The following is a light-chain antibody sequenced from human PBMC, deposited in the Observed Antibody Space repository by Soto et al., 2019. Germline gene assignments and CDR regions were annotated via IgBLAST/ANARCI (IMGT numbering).Light chain of an antibody. Sequence: QSVLTQPASVSGSPGQSITISCTGTSSDVGGYNYVSWYQQHPGKAPKLMIYDVSNRPSGVSNRFSGSKSGNTASLTISGLQAEHEADYYCSSYTSSSTSAFGTGTKVTVL. V-gene: IGLV2-14*01. J-gene: IGLJ1*01. CDR1: SSDVGGYNY. CDR2: DVS. CDR3: SSYTSSSTSA.